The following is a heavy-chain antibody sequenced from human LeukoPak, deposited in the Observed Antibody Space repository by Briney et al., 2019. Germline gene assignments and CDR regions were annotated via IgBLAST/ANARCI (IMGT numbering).Heavy chain of an antibody. CDR1: GFTFSSYE. V-gene: IGHV3-23*01. D-gene: IGHD2-8*01. CDR3: AKRITVSAGYYLDS. Sequence: GGSLRLSCAASGFTFSSYEMNWVRQAPGKGLEWVSTVSGGGAYIYYADSVKGRFTVSRDDSKSMHFLQMNSLRPEDTALYFCAKRITVSAGYYLDSWGQGTLVTVSS. CDR2: VSGGGAYI. J-gene: IGHJ4*02.